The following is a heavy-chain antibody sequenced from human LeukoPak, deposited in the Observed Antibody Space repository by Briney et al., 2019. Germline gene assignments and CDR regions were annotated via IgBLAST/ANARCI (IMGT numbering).Heavy chain of an antibody. J-gene: IGHJ4*02. V-gene: IGHV1-2*04. D-gene: IGHD3-3*01. CDR3: ARAPAGGPLRVFDY. CDR1: GYTFIDYY. Sequence: ASVKVSCKASGYTFIDYYMHWVRQAPGQGLERMGWINPNTGGTNYAQKFQGWVTLTRDTSISAAYMDLSRLTSDDTAVYYCARAPAGGPLRVFDYWGQGTLVTVSS. CDR2: INPNTGGT.